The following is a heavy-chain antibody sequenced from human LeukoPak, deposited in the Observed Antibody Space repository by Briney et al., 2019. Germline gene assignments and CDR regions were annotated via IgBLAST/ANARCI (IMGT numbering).Heavy chain of an antibody. CDR1: GFTFSSYW. V-gene: IGHV3-7*01. Sequence: GGSLRLSCAASGFTFSSYWMSWVRQAPGKGLEWVANIKQDGSGKYYVDSVKGRSTISRDNAKNSLYLQMNSLRAEDTAVYYGARDLSRSYYYDSRPGAFDIWGQGTMVTVSS. J-gene: IGHJ3*02. D-gene: IGHD3-22*01. CDR2: IKQDGSGK. CDR3: ARDLSRSYYYDSRPGAFDI.